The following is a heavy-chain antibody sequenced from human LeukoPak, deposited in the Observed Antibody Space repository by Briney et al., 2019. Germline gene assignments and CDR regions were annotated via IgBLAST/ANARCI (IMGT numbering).Heavy chain of an antibody. D-gene: IGHD2-15*01. CDR1: GGSISSGSYY. V-gene: IGHV4-61*02. CDR2: IYSSGST. Sequence: SETLSLTCTVSGGSISSGSYYWSWIRQPAGKGLEWIGRIYSSGSTNYNPSLKSRVSISVDTSKNQFSLELSSVTAADTAVYYWARDRCSGSSCYSSDYGAREPLVPVP. J-gene: IGHJ4*02. CDR3: ARDRCSGSSCYSSDY.